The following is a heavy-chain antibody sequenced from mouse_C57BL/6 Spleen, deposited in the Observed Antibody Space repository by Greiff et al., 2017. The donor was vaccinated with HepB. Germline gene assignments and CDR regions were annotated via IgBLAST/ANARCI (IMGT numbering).Heavy chain of an antibody. V-gene: IGHV1-62-2*01. CDR3: ARHEAPFITTVVALDY. Sequence: QVQLQQSGAELVKPGASVKLSCKASGYTFTEYTIHWVKQRSGQGLEWIGWFYPGSGSIKYNEKFKDKATLTADKSSSTVYMELSRLTSEDSAVYFCARHEAPFITTVVALDYWGQGTTLTVSS. CDR1: GYTFTEYT. D-gene: IGHD1-1*01. CDR2: FYPGSGSI. J-gene: IGHJ2*01.